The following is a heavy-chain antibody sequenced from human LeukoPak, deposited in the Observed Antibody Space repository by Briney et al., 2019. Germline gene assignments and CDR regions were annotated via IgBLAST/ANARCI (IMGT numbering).Heavy chain of an antibody. Sequence: ASVKVSCKTSGYTFTSYDINWVRQATGQGLEWMGWMNPNSGNTGYAQKFQGRVTMTRNTSISTAYMELSSLRSEDTAEYYCARRIAVAGTDYYYYMDVWGKGTTVTVSS. CDR1: GYTFTSYD. J-gene: IGHJ6*03. CDR3: ARRIAVAGTDYYYYMDV. V-gene: IGHV1-8*01. D-gene: IGHD6-19*01. CDR2: MNPNSGNT.